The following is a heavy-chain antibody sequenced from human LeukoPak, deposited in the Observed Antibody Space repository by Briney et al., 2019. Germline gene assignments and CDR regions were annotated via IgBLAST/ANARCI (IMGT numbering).Heavy chain of an antibody. Sequence: SETLSLTCTVSGDSISSYYWSWIRQPPGKGLEWIGYIYYSGSTNYNPSLKSRVTISVDTSKNQFSLKLSSVTAADTAIYYCARGTDVQWDYWGQGTLVTVSS. CDR2: IYYSGST. V-gene: IGHV4-59*01. J-gene: IGHJ4*02. CDR3: ARGTDVQWDY. D-gene: IGHD1-26*01. CDR1: GDSISSYY.